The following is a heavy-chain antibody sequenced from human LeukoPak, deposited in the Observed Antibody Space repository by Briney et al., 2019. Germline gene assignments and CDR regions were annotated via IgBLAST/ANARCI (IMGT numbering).Heavy chain of an antibody. CDR1: GYSFTSYW. Sequence: GESLKISCKGSGYSFTSYWIGWVRPMPGKGLEWMGIISPSDSDTRYSPSFQGQVTISADKSISTAYLQWGSLKASDTAIYYCARQQVDYFDYWGQGTLVTVSS. CDR3: ARQQVDYFDY. V-gene: IGHV5-51*01. D-gene: IGHD1-26*01. J-gene: IGHJ4*02. CDR2: ISPSDSDT.